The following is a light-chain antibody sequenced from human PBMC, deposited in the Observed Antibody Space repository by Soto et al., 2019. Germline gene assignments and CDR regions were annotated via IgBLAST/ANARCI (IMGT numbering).Light chain of an antibody. J-gene: IGLJ2*01. CDR3: QSYDSSIDVV. CDR2: EDN. V-gene: IGLV6-57*04. Sequence: NFLLTQPHSVSESPGKTVTISCTRSSGSIASNYVQCYQQRPGSAPTTVIYEDNQRPSGVPDRFSGSIDSSSNSASLTISGLKTEDEADYYCQSYDSSIDVVFGGGTKLTVL. CDR1: SGSIASNY.